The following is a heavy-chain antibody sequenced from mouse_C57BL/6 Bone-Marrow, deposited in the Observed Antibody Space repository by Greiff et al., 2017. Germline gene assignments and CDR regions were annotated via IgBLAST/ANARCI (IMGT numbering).Heavy chain of an antibody. Sequence: VQLQQSGAELVRPGASVKLSCTASGFNIKDDYMHWVKQRPEKGLEWIGWIDPENGDTEYASKFQGKATITADTSSNTAYLQLSSLTSEDTAVYYCTTERAMDYWGQGTSVTVSS. CDR3: TTERAMDY. J-gene: IGHJ4*01. V-gene: IGHV14-4*01. CDR1: GFNIKDDY. CDR2: IDPENGDT.